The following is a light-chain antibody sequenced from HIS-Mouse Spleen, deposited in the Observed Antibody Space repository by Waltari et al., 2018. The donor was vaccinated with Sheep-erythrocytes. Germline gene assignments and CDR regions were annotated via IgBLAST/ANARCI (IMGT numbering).Light chain of an antibody. V-gene: IGLV2-11*02. CDR2: DVS. CDR1: SSDVGGYNY. Sequence: QSALTQPRSVSGSPGQSVPIPCTGTSSDVGGYNYVPWYQQHPGKAPKLMIYDVSKRPSGVPDRFSGSKSGNTASLTISGLQAEDEADYYCCSYAGSYNHVFGTGTKVTVL. J-gene: IGLJ1*01. CDR3: CSYAGSYNHV.